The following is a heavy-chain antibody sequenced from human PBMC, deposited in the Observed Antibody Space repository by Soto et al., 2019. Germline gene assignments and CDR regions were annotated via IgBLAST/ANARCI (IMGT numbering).Heavy chain of an antibody. D-gene: IGHD5-18*01. V-gene: IGHV3-30*18. Sequence: QVQLVESGGGVVQPGRSLRLSCAASGFTFSSYGMHWVRQAPGKGLERVAVISYDGSNKYYADSVKGRFTISRDNSKNTLYLQMNSLRAEDTAVYYCAKGGPNVDTAMINFDYWGQGTLVTVSS. CDR3: AKGGPNVDTAMINFDY. CDR1: GFTFSSYG. CDR2: ISYDGSNK. J-gene: IGHJ4*02.